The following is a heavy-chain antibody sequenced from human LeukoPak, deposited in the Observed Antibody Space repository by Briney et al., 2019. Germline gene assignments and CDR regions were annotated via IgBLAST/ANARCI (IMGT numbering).Heavy chain of an antibody. CDR1: GGSISSYY. J-gene: IGHJ4*02. Sequence: SETLSLTCTVSGGSISSYYWSWIRQPPGKGLEWIGYIYYSGSTNYNPSLKSRVTISVDTSKNQFSLKLSSVIAADTAVYYCASIADSSGLLFDYWGQGTLVTVSS. CDR2: IYYSGST. CDR3: ASIADSSGLLFDY. D-gene: IGHD3-22*01. V-gene: IGHV4-59*08.